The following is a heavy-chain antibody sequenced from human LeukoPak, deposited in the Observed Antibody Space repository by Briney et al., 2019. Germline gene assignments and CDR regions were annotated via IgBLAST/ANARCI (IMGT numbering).Heavy chain of an antibody. J-gene: IGHJ4*02. V-gene: IGHV3-30*02. D-gene: IGHD3-10*01. Sequence: PGGSLRLSCAASGFTFSSYGMHWVRQAPGKGLEWVAFIRYDGSNKYYADSVKGRFTISRDNSKNTLYLQMNSLRAEDTAVYYCAKERGLSMVRGVIDYWGQGTLVTVSS. CDR3: AKERGLSMVRGVIDY. CDR2: IRYDGSNK. CDR1: GFTFSSYG.